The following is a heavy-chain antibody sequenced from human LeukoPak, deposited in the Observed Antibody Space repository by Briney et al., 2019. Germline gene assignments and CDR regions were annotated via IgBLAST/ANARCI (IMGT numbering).Heavy chain of an antibody. CDR1: ADSISNYY. Sequence: SETLSLTCTVPADSISNYYWTWLRQPPGKGLEWIGYIYNSGSTNCNTSLKSRVTISMDTSKNQFSLKLSSVTAADTAVYYCAAEFSNEQWLDWDYWGQGTLVTVSS. D-gene: IGHD6-19*01. J-gene: IGHJ4*02. CDR2: IYNSGST. CDR3: AAEFSNEQWLDWDY. V-gene: IGHV4-59*01.